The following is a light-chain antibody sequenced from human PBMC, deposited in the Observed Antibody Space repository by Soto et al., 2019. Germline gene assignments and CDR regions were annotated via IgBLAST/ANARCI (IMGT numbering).Light chain of an antibody. CDR3: QQYGNLIT. CDR1: QSLGNTY. J-gene: IGKJ5*01. V-gene: IGKV3-20*01. Sequence: EIVLTQSPGTLSLSPGERATLSCRASQSLGNTYLAWYQRKPGQAPRLLIYDASSRATYSQDGFSGRGAGTDFPLTVSRLEPEGSAVYYFQQYGNLITFGQGPRLVIK. CDR2: DAS.